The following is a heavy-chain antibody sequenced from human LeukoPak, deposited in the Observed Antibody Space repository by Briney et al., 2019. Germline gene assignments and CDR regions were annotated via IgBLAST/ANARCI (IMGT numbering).Heavy chain of an antibody. V-gene: IGHV1-24*01. CDR1: GYTLTELS. CDR2: FDPEDGET. J-gene: IGHJ5*02. CDR3: ATVGGGYSYGYWFDP. Sequence: GASVKVSCKVSGYTLTELSMHWVRQAPGKGLEWMGGFDPEDGETIYAQKFQGRITMTEDTSTDTAYMELSSLRSEDTAVYYCATVGGGYSYGYWFDPWGQGTLVTVSS. D-gene: IGHD5-18*01.